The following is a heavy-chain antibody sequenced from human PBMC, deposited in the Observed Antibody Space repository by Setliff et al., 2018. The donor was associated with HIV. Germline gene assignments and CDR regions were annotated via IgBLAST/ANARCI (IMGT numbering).Heavy chain of an antibody. Sequence: ASVKVSCKASGGTFSTFSSSAISWVRQASGQGLEWMGGVIPIFGTPKYPQKFQGRVTITADDSTTTAYMELSRLKPDDTAIYYCATALTANWNYEPHFDYWGQGSLVTVSS. D-gene: IGHD1-7*01. CDR2: VIPIFGTP. V-gene: IGHV1-69*13. CDR3: ATALTANWNYEPHFDY. J-gene: IGHJ4*02. CDR1: GGTFSTFSSSA.